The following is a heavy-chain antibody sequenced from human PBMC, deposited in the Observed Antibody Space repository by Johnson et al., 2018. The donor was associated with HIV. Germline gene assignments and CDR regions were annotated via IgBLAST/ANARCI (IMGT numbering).Heavy chain of an antibody. CDR2: IKQDGSEK. Sequence: MLLVESGGGVVQPGRSLRLSCAASGFTFSSYWMSWVRQAPGKGLEWVANIKQDGSEKYYADSVKGRFTISRDNAKNPLYLQMNSLRAEDTAVYYCARSVVADYRGAFDIWGQGTMVTVSS. J-gene: IGHJ3*02. CDR1: GFTFSSYW. V-gene: IGHV3-7*01. CDR3: ARSVVADYRGAFDI. D-gene: IGHD3-22*01.